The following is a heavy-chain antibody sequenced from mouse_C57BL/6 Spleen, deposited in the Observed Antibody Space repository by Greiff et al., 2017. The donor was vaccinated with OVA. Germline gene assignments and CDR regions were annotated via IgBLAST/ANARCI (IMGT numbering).Heavy chain of an antibody. V-gene: IGHV1-55*01. CDR2: IYPGSGST. Sequence: QVQLQQPGAELVKPGASVKMSCKASGYTFTSYWITWVKQRPGQGLEWIGDIYPGSGSTNYNEKFKSKATLTVDTSSSTAYMQLSSLTSEDSAVYCCARRESLLRGEGYWGQGTTLTVSS. J-gene: IGHJ2*01. D-gene: IGHD1-1*01. CDR3: ARRESLLRGEGY. CDR1: GYTFTSYW.